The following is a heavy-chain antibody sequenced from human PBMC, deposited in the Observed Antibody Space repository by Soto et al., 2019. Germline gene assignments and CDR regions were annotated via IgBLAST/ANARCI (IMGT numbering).Heavy chain of an antibody. CDR1: GFSLSNSGVG. CDR2: IYGDNDK. Sequence: QITLKESGPSPVKPTQTLTVTCTFSGFSLSNSGVGVAWIRQPPGKALEWLALIYGDNDKRYSPSLKTSHTXTXXXSXXQVVLTMTNMDPVDTATYYCAHCTLHDYGDYDPGTSHVFDSWGQGTLVTVSS. D-gene: IGHD4-17*01. V-gene: IGHV2-5*02. J-gene: IGHJ4*02. CDR3: AHCTLHDYGDYDPGTSHVFDS.